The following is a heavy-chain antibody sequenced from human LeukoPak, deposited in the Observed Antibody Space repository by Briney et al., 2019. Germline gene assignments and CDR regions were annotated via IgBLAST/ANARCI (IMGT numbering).Heavy chain of an antibody. CDR3: ARHTTVGGSLRFDY. V-gene: IGHV5-51*01. J-gene: IGHJ4*02. Sequence: GESLKISCKGSGSGFSSYWIGWVRQMPGKGLEYMGIISPGDADTRYTQSFQGQVTISADKSITTAYLQWSSLKASDTAMYYCARHTTVGGSLRFDYWSQGTLVTVSS. CDR2: ISPGDADT. D-gene: IGHD4-23*01. CDR1: GSGFSSYW.